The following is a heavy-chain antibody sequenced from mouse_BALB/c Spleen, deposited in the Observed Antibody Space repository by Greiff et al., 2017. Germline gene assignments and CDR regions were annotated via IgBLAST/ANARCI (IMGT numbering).Heavy chain of an antibody. D-gene: IGHD1-1*01. CDR1: GFNIKDTY. CDR2: IDPANGNT. CDR3: ARLRGDAMDY. V-gene: IGHV14-3*02. J-gene: IGHJ4*01. Sequence: EVQLQESGAELVKPGASVKLSCTASGFNIKDTYMHWVKQRPEQGLEWIGRIDPANGNTKYDPKFQGKATITADTSSNTAYLQLSSLTSEDTAVYYCARLRGDAMDYWGQGTSVTVSS.